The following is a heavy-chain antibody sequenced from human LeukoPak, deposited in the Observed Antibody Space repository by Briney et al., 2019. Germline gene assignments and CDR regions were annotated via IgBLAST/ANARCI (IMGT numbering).Heavy chain of an antibody. J-gene: IGHJ4*02. CDR3: AKRTIAVAGGDY. CDR1: GFTFSSYA. D-gene: IGHD6-19*01. CDR2: ISYDGSNK. Sequence: PGGSLRLSCAASGFTFSSYAMHWVRQAPGKGLEWVAVISYDGSNKYYADSVKGRFTISRDNSKNTLYLQMNSLRAEDTAVYYCAKRTIAVAGGDYWGQGTLVTVSS. V-gene: IGHV3-30*04.